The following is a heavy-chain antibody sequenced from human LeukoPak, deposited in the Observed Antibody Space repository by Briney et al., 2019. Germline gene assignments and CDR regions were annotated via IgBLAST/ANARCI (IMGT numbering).Heavy chain of an antibody. V-gene: IGHV3-74*01. D-gene: IGHD3-10*01. CDR2: IYSDGSST. CDR3: ARALDGSGSRSFDY. J-gene: IGHJ4*02. CDR1: GFTFSSYW. Sequence: PGGSLRLSCAASGFTFSSYWIHWVRQAPGKGLVWVSRIYSDGSSTNYADSVKGRFTISRDNSKNTLYLQMNSLRAEDTAVYYCARALDGSGSRSFDYWGQGTLVTVSS.